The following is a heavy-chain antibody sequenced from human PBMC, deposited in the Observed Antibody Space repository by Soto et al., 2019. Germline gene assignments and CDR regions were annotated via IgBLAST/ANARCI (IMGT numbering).Heavy chain of an antibody. CDR1: GGTFSSYA. CDR3: ARVGGTGGYTYGLDY. J-gene: IGHJ4*02. Sequence: QVQLVQSGAEVKKPGSSVKVSCKASGGTFSSYAISWVRQAPGQGLEWMGGIIPVFGTGIYAQKFQGRVTITADKSTNTAYMALSSLRSAATAVYLCARVGGTGGYTYGLDYWGQGPLVTVSS. V-gene: IGHV1-69*06. D-gene: IGHD5-18*01. CDR2: IIPVFGTG.